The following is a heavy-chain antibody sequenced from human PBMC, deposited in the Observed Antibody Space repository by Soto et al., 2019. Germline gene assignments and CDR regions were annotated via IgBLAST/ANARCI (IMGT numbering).Heavy chain of an antibody. J-gene: IGHJ4*02. CDR1: GFTFSSYG. Sequence: GGSLRLSCAATGFTFSSYGMTWVRQAPGKGLEWVSVIGSGGTTYYTDSVKGRFTISRDNSENTLYLQMNSLRVEDTATYYCAKYTITSGRIRGFDSWGQGTLVTVSS. CDR2: IGSGGTT. V-gene: IGHV3-23*01. D-gene: IGHD5-12*01. CDR3: AKYTITSGRIRGFDS.